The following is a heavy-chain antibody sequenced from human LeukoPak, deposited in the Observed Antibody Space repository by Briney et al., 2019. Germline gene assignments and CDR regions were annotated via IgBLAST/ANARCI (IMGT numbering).Heavy chain of an antibody. CDR2: INHNAEMI. V-gene: IGHV3-48*02. J-gene: IGHJ4*02. D-gene: IGHD6-6*01. CDR3: AKVGGSIAVLEA. Sequence: GGSLRLSCEASGFPFSSYVMSWVRQAPGKGLEWIAYINHNAEMILYPDFVKGRFTISRDNAKNSLYLQMTALRDEDTAIYYCAKVGGSIAVLEAWGQGTLVTVSS. CDR1: GFPFSSYV.